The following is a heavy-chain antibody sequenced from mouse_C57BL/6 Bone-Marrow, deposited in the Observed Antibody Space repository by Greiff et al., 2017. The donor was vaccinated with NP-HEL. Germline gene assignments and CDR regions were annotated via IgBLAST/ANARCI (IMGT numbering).Heavy chain of an antibody. CDR1: GYTFTDYN. D-gene: IGHD2-3*01. Sequence: EVQGVESGPELVKPGASVKIPCKASGYTFTDYNMDWVKQSHGKSLEWIGDINPNNGGTIYNQKFKGKATLTVDKSSSTAYMELRSLTSEDTAVYYWARVDDGYYWYFDVWGTGTTVTVSS. CDR3: ARVDDGYYWYFDV. CDR2: INPNNGGT. V-gene: IGHV1-18*01. J-gene: IGHJ1*03.